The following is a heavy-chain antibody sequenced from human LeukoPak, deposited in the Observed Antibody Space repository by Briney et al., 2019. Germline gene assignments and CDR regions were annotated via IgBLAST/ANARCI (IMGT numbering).Heavy chain of an antibody. D-gene: IGHD2-2*01. CDR3: ATYQLVHDAFDI. J-gene: IGHJ3*02. Sequence: GRSLRLSCAASGFTFSSYAMHWVRQAPGKGLEWVAVISYDGSNKYYADSVKGRFTISRDNSKNTLYLQMNSLRAEDTAVYYCATYQLVHDAFDIWGQGTTVTVSS. CDR2: ISYDGSNK. V-gene: IGHV3-30-3*01. CDR1: GFTFSSYA.